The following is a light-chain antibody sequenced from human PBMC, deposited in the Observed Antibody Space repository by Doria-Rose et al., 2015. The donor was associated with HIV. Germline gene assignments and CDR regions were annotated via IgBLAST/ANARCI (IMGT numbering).Light chain of an antibody. Sequence: DIRVTQSPESLGMSLGERATLNCKSNQSLLYTSKNYLAWYQQKPGQPPKLLIYWASTRQSGVPARFSGSRSGTDFTPTIGSLEAEDVAVYYCQQYYDTPSFGPGTTVDIK. CDR2: WAS. V-gene: IGKV4-1*01. CDR3: QQYYDTPS. J-gene: IGKJ3*01. CDR1: QSLLYTSKNY.